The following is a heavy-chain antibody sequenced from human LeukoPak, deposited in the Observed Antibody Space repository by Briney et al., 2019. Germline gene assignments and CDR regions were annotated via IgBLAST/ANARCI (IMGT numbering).Heavy chain of an antibody. D-gene: IGHD3-9*01. CDR2: IVGSGSST. Sequence: GGSLRLSCAASGFTFSNYAMSWVRQAPGKGLEWVSAIVGSGSSTYYADSVKGRFTISRDNSKNTLYLQLNRLRAEDMAVYYCAKWGDYDILTGYYDSDYWGQGTLVTVSS. J-gene: IGHJ4*02. CDR3: AKWGDYDILTGYYDSDY. V-gene: IGHV3-23*01. CDR1: GFTFSNYA.